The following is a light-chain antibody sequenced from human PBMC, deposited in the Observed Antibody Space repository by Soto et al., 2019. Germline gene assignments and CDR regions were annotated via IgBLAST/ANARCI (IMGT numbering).Light chain of an antibody. V-gene: IGKV1-5*03. J-gene: IGKJ2*01. Sequence: DILMTQSPSTLSTSVGDRVTITCRASQSISSWLAWYQQKPGEAPNLLIYKASNLRSGVPSRFSGSGSGTKFTPTISSLQPDEFATDYYQQYKSYSYTFGQGTKVEIK. CDR2: KAS. CDR3: QQYKSYSYT. CDR1: QSISSW.